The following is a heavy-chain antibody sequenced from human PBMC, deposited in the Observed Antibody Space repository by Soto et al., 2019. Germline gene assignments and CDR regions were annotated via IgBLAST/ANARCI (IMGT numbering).Heavy chain of an antibody. CDR2: INSDGSST. V-gene: IGHV3-74*01. CDR1: GFTFSSYW. CDR3: ARDSYDYDSSGYYYGY. D-gene: IGHD3-22*01. J-gene: IGHJ4*02. Sequence: EVQLVESGGGLVQPGGSLRLSCAASGFTFSSYWMHWVRQAPGKGLVWVSRINSDGSSTSYARSVKGRFTISRDKAKNTLYLQMNSLRAEDTAVYYCARDSYDYDSSGYYYGYWGQGTLVTVSS.